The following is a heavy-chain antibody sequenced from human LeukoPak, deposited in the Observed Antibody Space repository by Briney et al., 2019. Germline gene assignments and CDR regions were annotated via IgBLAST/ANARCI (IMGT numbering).Heavy chain of an antibody. CDR3: AREGGVATLDY. CDR1: GFTFSSYS. Sequence: GGSLRLSCAASGFTFSSYSMNWVRQAPGKGLEWVSSISSSSSYIYYADSVKGRFTISRDNAENSLYLQMNSLRAEDTAVYYCAREGGVATLDYWGQGTLVTVSS. CDR2: ISSSSSYI. V-gene: IGHV3-21*01. D-gene: IGHD5-12*01. J-gene: IGHJ4*02.